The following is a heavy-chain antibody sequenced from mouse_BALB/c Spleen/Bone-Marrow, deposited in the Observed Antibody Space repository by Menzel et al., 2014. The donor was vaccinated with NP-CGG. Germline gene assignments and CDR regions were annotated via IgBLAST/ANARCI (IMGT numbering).Heavy chain of an antibody. CDR1: GYTFTSYW. V-gene: IGHV1-69*02. CDR3: TRRDRYEYYAMDY. CDR2: IYPSDSYT. J-gene: IGHJ4*01. Sequence: VQLQQSGAELVRPGASVKLSCKASGYTFTSYWINWVKQRPGQGLEWIGNIYPSDSYTNYNQKFKDKATLTVDKSSSTAYMQDSSPTSEDSAVYYCTRRDRYEYYAMDYWGQGTSVTVSS. D-gene: IGHD2-14*01.